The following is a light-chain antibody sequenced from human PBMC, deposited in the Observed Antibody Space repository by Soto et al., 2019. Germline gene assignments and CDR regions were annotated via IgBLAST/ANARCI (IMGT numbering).Light chain of an antibody. CDR1: SSDVGGYSY. V-gene: IGLV2-8*01. J-gene: IGLJ3*02. CDR3: SSHAGIKNVV. CDR2: EVT. Sequence: QSALTQPPSASGSPGQSVTISCTGTSSDVGGYSYVSWYQQHPGKAPRLMVYEVTKRPSGVPARFSGSKSGNTASLTVSGLQAEDEADYYCSSHAGIKNVVFGGGTKLTVL.